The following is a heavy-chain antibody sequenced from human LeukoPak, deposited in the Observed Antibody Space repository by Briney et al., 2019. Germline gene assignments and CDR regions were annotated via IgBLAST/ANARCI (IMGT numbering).Heavy chain of an antibody. CDR1: GFTFSSYG. CDR3: AKADRDSSGTY. CDR2: ISYDGSNK. D-gene: IGHD3-22*01. V-gene: IGHV3-30*18. Sequence: GTSLRLSCAASGFTFSSYGMHWVRQAPGKGLEWVAIISYDGSNKFYADSVRGRFTISRDNSKNILYLQMNSLRAEDTAVYYCAKADRDSSGTYWGQGTLVTVSS. J-gene: IGHJ4*02.